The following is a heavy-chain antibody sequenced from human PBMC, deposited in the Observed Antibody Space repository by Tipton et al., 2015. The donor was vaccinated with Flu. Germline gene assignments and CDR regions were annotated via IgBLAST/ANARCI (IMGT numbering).Heavy chain of an antibody. D-gene: IGHD3-22*01. CDR2: ISRSGGST. V-gene: IGHV3-23*01. CDR3: AKIGIVVVITGDAFDI. J-gene: IGHJ3*02. Sequence: WVRQAPGKGLEWVSTISRSGGSTYYADSVKGRFTISRDNSKNTLYLQMNSLRAEDTAVYCCAKIGIVVVITGDAFDIWGQGTMVTVSS.